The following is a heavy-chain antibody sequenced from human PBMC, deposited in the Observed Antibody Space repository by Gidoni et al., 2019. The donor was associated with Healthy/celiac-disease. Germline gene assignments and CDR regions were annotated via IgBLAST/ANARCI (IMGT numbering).Heavy chain of an antibody. CDR2: ISYDGSNK. CDR1: GFTFSSYG. V-gene: IGHV3-30*03. CDR3: ARGEGSGWYPDSN. J-gene: IGHJ4*02. D-gene: IGHD6-19*01. Sequence: QVQLVESGGGVVQPGRSLRLSCAASGFTFSSYGMHWVRQAPGKGLEWVAVISYDGSNKYYADSVKGRFTISRDNSKNTLYLQMNSLRAEDTAVYYCARGEGSGWYPDSNWGQGTLVTVSS.